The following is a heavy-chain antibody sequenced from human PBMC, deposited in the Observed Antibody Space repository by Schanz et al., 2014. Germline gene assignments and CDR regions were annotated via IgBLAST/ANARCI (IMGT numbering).Heavy chain of an antibody. CDR3: ARELLPPYYYYYMDV. CDR2: ISSDGSKK. J-gene: IGHJ6*03. Sequence: VQLVESGGGVVQPERSLRLSCAASGFNFANHAIHWVRQGQGNGLQWVAVISSDGSKKLYADSVKARFTISRDNSKNSVSLQMDSLRPEDTAVYFCARELLPPYYYYYMDVWGKGTTVTVSS. CDR1: GFNFANHA. D-gene: IGHD1-26*01. V-gene: IGHV3-30*03.